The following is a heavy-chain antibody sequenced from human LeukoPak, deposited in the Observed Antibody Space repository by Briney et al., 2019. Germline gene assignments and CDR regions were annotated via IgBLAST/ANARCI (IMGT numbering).Heavy chain of an antibody. Sequence: SETLSLTCAVYGGSFSGYYWSWIRQPPGKGLEWIGKINHSGSTNYNPSLKSRVTISIDTHKNQFSLNLSSVTAADTAVYYCASGYYDSSYYYYYMDVWGKGTTVTISS. CDR3: ASGYYDSSYYYYYMDV. D-gene: IGHD3-22*01. CDR2: INHSGST. V-gene: IGHV4-34*01. J-gene: IGHJ6*03. CDR1: GGSFSGYY.